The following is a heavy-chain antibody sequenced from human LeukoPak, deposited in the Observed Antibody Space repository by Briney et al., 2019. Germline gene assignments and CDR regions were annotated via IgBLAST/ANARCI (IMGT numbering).Heavy chain of an antibody. V-gene: IGHV3-23*01. CDR1: GFTFSSYA. Sequence: GGSLRLSWAASGFTFSSYAMSWVRQAPGKGLEWVSAISGSGGSTYYADSVKGRFTISRDNSKNTLYLQMNSLRAEDTAVYYCASDTEWNYFHYWGQGTLVTVSS. CDR2: ISGSGGST. J-gene: IGHJ4*02. CDR3: ASDTEWNYFHY. D-gene: IGHD1-14*01.